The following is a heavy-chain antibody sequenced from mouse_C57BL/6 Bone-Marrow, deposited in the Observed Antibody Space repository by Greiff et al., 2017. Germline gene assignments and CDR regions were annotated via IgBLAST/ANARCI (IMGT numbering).Heavy chain of an antibody. Sequence: VQLQQSGAELVRPGASVKLSCTASGFNIQDDYMHWVKQRPEQGLEWIGWIDPENGDTEYASKFQGKATITADTSSNPAYLQLSSLTSEDTAVYYCTIYDGYSWFAYGGQGTLVTVSA. CDR2: IDPENGDT. V-gene: IGHV14-4*01. D-gene: IGHD2-3*01. CDR3: TIYDGYSWFAY. CDR1: GFNIQDDY. J-gene: IGHJ3*01.